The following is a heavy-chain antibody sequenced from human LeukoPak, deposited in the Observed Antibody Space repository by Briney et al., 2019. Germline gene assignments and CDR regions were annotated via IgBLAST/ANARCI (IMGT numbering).Heavy chain of an antibody. J-gene: IGHJ6*02. CDR1: GGSISSGSYY. V-gene: IGHV4-61*02. CDR2: IYTSGST. D-gene: IGHD4-11*01. Sequence: SETLSLTCTVSGGSISSGSYYWSWIRQPAGKGLEWIGRIYTSGSTNYNPSLKSRVTISVDTSKNQFSLKLSSVTAADTAVYYCARETTGYYYYGMDVWGQGTTVTVSS. CDR3: ARETTGYYYYGMDV.